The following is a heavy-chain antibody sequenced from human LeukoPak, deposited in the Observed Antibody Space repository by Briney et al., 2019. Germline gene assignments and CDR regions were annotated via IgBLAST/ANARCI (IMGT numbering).Heavy chain of an antibody. J-gene: IGHJ4*02. D-gene: IGHD6-19*01. CDR1: GCTFSSHA. V-gene: IGHV3-23*01. CDR2: ITASGSST. Sequence: GGSLRLSCAASGCTFSSHAMSWVRQTPGKGLEWASAITASGSSTYYADSVKGRFTISRDDSKNTLYLQMNDLRAEDTAVYYCAMNAGQWLVPYDYWGQGTLVTVSS. CDR3: AMNAGQWLVPYDY.